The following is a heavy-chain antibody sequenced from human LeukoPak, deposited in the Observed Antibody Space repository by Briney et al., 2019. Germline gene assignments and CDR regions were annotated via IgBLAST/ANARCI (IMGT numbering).Heavy chain of an antibody. D-gene: IGHD6-19*01. CDR1: GFTFSSYA. J-gene: IGHJ4*02. CDR2: ISASGGNT. CDR3: AEDRIAVDGTDRFEYFDY. V-gene: IGHV3-23*01. Sequence: GGSLRLSCAASGFTFSSYAMSWVRQAPGKGLEWVSAISASGGNTHYADSVKGRFTISRDNSKNTLYLQLNGLRAEDTAVYYCAEDRIAVDGTDRFEYFDYWGQGTLVTVSS.